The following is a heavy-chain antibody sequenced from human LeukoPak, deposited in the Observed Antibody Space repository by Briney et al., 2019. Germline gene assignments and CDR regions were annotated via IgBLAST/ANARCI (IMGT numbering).Heavy chain of an antibody. CDR2: FDPEDGET. J-gene: IGHJ4*02. CDR1: GYTLTELS. D-gene: IGHD6-19*01. CDR3: ATQYSSGWYWDRYYFDY. Sequence: ASVKVSCKVSGYTLTELSMHWVRQAPGKGLEWMGGFDPEDGETIYAQKFQGRVTMTEDTSTDTAYMELSSLRSEDTAVYYCATQYSSGWYWDRYYFDYWGQGTLVTVSS. V-gene: IGHV1-24*01.